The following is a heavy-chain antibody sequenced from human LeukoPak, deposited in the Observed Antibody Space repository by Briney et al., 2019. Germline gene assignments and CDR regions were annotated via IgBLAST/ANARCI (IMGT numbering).Heavy chain of an antibody. CDR1: GGSINTPNYY. CDR3: AAEQYGDYYGVPFDP. CDR2: IFYSGGT. D-gene: IGHD4-17*01. J-gene: IGHJ5*02. Sequence: PSETLSLTCTVSGGSINTPNYYWGWIRQTPGKGLEWIGNIFYSGGTYYSPSLTSRVTISLDTSRNQFSLKLNSVTAADTAVYYCAAEQYGDYYGVPFDPWGQGTLVTVSS. V-gene: IGHV4-39*07.